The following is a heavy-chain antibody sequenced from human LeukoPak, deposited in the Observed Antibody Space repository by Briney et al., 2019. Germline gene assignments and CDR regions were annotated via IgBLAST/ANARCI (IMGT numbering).Heavy chain of an antibody. CDR2: ISSSSSTI. V-gene: IGHV3-48*01. Sequence: GGSLRLSCVASGFTLNSHSMDWVRQAPGKGLEWVSYISSSSSTIYYADSVKGRFTISRDNAKNSLFLQMNTLRAEDTAVYYCAKAPPRSSGVDYWGQGTLVTVSS. D-gene: IGHD1-1*01. CDR1: GFTLNSHS. CDR3: AKAPPRSSGVDY. J-gene: IGHJ4*02.